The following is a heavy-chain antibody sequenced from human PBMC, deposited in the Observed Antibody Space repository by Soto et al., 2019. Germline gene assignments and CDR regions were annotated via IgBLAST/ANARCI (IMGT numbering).Heavy chain of an antibody. CDR3: ARLVVAATSYWFDP. CDR1: GGSISSSSYY. J-gene: IGHJ5*02. D-gene: IGHD2-15*01. V-gene: IGHV4-39*01. CDR2: IYYSGST. Sequence: SETLSLTCTVSGGSISSSSYYWGWIRQPPGKGLEWIGSIYYSGSTYYNPSLKSRVTISVDTSKNQFSLKLSSVTAADTAVYYCARLVVAATSYWFDPWGQGTLVTVSS.